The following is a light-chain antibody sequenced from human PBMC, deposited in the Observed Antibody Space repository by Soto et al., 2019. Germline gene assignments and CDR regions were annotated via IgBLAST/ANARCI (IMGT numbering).Light chain of an antibody. CDR3: GTWDNSLSAVV. CDR2: DNN. Sequence: QSVLTQPPSVSAVPGQKVTISCSGSSSNIGNNYVSWYQHLPGTAPKLLIYDNNERPSGIPDRFSGSKSGTSATLGITGLQTGDEAGYYCGTWDNSLSAVVFGGGTKLTVL. CDR1: SSNIGNNY. J-gene: IGLJ2*01. V-gene: IGLV1-51*01.